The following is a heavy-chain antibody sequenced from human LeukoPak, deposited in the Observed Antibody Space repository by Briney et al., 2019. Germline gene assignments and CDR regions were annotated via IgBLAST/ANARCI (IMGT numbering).Heavy chain of an antibody. V-gene: IGHV3-30*03. Sequence: QPGGSLRLSCAASGFTFSDYAMHWVRQAPGKGLEWVAVIAYGGTCTHHADSLKGRFTISRDNSRDTLYLQINSLRPEDTALYYCARNKAITAFFGMEVWGQGTTVIVSS. CDR1: GFTFSDYA. D-gene: IGHD2/OR15-2a*01. CDR3: ARNKAITAFFGMEV. CDR2: IAYGGTCT. J-gene: IGHJ6*02.